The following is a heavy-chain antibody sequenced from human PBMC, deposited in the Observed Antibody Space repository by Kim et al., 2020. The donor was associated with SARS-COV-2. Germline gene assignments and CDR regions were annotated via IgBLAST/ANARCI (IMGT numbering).Heavy chain of an antibody. Sequence: NPSLMGRVTLPADASKNQFSLKLSAVTAADPAVYYCARVATMVRGPLDYWGQGTLVTVSS. CDR3: ARVATMVRGPLDY. J-gene: IGHJ4*02. D-gene: IGHD3-10*01. V-gene: IGHV4-31*02.